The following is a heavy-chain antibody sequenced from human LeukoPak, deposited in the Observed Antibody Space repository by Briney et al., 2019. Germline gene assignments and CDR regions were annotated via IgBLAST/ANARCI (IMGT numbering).Heavy chain of an antibody. CDR1: GGSISSYY. V-gene: IGHV4-59*08. D-gene: IGHD2-2*01. Sequence: KASETLSLTCTVSGGSISSYYWSWIRQPPGKGLEWIGYIYYSGSTNYNPFLKSRVTISVDTSKNQFSLKLSSVTAADTAVYYCARHGDQLLIDYWGQGTLVTVSS. CDR2: IYYSGST. CDR3: ARHGDQLLIDY. J-gene: IGHJ4*02.